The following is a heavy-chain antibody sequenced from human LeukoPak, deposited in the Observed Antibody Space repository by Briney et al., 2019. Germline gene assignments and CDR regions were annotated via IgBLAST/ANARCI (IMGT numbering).Heavy chain of an antibody. V-gene: IGHV6-1*01. CDR1: GDSVSSNSAA. Sequence: SQTLSLTCAISGDSVSSNSAAWHWIRQSPSRGLEWLGRTYYRSKWFNEYAVSVKSRITINPDTSKNQFSLQLNSVTPEDTAIYCCARSSGWFDYWGQGTLVTVSS. J-gene: IGHJ4*02. CDR3: ARSSGWFDY. CDR2: TYYRSKWFN. D-gene: IGHD6-19*01.